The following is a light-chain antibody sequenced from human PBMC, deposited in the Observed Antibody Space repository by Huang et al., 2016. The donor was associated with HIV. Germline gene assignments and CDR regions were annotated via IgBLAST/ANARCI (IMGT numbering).Light chain of an antibody. CDR2: GAS. J-gene: IGKJ5*01. V-gene: IGKV3-15*01. CDR1: QSVSSN. CDR3: QQYNNWPPT. Sequence: EIVMTQSPATLSVSPGERATLSCRASQSVSSNLAWYQQKAGQAPRLLIYGASTRATGIPASFGGSGSGTEFTLTISSLQSEDFAVYFCQQYNNWPPTFGRGTRLEIK.